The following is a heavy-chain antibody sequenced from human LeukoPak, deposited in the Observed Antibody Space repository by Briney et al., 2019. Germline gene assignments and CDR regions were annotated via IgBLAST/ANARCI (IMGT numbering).Heavy chain of an antibody. Sequence: SETLSLTCAVSGASISSSHWGSWVRQAPGKGLEWMGEIYHIGSTNYNPSLKSRVTISVDKSKNQFSLKLSSVPAADTAVYYCARTYDTRGYYYAFDYWGPGTLVTVSS. D-gene: IGHD3-22*01. CDR3: ARTYDTRGYYYAFDY. J-gene: IGHJ4*02. CDR2: IYHIGST. V-gene: IGHV4-4*02. CDR1: GASISSSHW.